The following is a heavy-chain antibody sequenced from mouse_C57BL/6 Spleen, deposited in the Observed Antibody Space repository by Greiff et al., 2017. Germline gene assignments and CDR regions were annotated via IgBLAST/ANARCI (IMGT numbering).Heavy chain of an antibody. CDR3: ARKGGQPFDY. CDR2: IDPYDSYT. V-gene: IGHV1-59*01. CDR1: GYTFTSYW. Sequence: QVQLLQPGAELVRPGTSVKLSCKASGYTFTSYWMHWVKQRPGKGLEWIGVIDPYDSYTNYNQTFKGKATFTVDTSSSTAYMQLSSLTSEDSAVYYGARKGGQPFDYWGQGTTLTVSS. D-gene: IGHD1-1*02. J-gene: IGHJ2*01.